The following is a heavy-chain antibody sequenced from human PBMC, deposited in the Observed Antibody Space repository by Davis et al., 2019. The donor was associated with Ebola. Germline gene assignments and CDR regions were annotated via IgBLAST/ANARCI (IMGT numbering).Heavy chain of an antibody. CDR1: GFTFSSYA. Sequence: GGSLRLSCAASGFTFSSYAMHWVRQAPGKGLEWVAVISYDGSNKYYADSVKGRFTISRDNSKNTLYLQMNSLRAEDTAVYYCAKDLVDTGRAYWGQGTLVTVSS. V-gene: IGHV3-30-3*01. D-gene: IGHD5-18*01. J-gene: IGHJ4*02. CDR3: AKDLVDTGRAY. CDR2: ISYDGSNK.